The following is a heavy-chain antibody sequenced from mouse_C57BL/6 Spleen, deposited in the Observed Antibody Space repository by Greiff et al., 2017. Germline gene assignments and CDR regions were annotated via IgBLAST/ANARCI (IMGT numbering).Heavy chain of an antibody. J-gene: IGHJ1*03. D-gene: IGHD1-1*01. CDR1: GFTFSDYY. CDR3: AREYYYGSFYWYFDV. Sequence: EVQLVESEGGLVQPGRSMKLSCTASGFTFSDYYMAWVRQVPEKGLELVANINYDGSSNYYLDSLKSRFIISRDNAKNILYLQISSLKSEDTATYYCAREYYYGSFYWYFDVWGTGTTVTVSS. CDR2: INYDGSSN. V-gene: IGHV5-16*01.